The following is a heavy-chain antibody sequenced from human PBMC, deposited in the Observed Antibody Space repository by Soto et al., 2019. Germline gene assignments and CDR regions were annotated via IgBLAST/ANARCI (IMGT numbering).Heavy chain of an antibody. CDR1: DFVFYDHY. D-gene: IGHD5-18*01. CDR3: ARVSADTRTYFFDS. CDR2: IRNTASSYST. V-gene: IGHV3-72*01. J-gene: IGHJ4*02. Sequence: EVQLVESGGGLVQPGGALRLSCETSDFVFYDHYMDWVRQAPGKGLEWVGRIRNTASSYSTKFAASVQGRFSISRDNSQNLLYLHMKSLPTEDTAVYYCARVSADTRTYFFDSWGQGALVTVSS.